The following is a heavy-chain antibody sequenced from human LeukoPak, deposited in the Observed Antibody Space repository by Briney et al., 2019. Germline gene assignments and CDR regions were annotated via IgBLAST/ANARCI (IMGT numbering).Heavy chain of an antibody. Sequence: GRSLRLSCAGSGSIFNNYAMHWVRQPPGKGLEWVSGISWNSGSIDYADSVKGRFTISRDNAKNSLYLQMNSLRAEDTAVYYCARHDSYSSWYYYYYYGMDVWGQGTTVTVSS. CDR2: ISWNSGSI. CDR3: ARHDSYSSWYYYYYYGMDV. CDR1: GSIFNNYA. D-gene: IGHD6-13*01. J-gene: IGHJ6*02. V-gene: IGHV3-9*01.